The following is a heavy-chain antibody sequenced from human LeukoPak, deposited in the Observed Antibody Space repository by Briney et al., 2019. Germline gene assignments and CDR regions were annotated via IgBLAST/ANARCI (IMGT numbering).Heavy chain of an antibody. Sequence: GGSLRLSCAVSGFTISDNYMSWVRQAPGKGLEWVTVIYRDDTTYYIDSVKGRFTISRDNSKNTLYLQMNSLRAEDTAVYYCARAFEYSSYFDYWGQGTLVTVSS. CDR1: GFTISDNY. D-gene: IGHD6-6*01. V-gene: IGHV3-53*01. J-gene: IGHJ4*02. CDR2: IYRDDTT. CDR3: ARAFEYSSYFDY.